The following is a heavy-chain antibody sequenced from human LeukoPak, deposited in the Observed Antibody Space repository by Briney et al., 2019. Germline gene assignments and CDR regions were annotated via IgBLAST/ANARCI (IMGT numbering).Heavy chain of an antibody. D-gene: IGHD6-19*01. CDR2: ISGSGGST. CDR3: AKVRWDNSGWYYLDD. V-gene: IGHV3-23*01. J-gene: IGHJ4*02. Sequence: SGGSLRLSCAASGFTFSSYAMSWVRQAPGKGLEWVSAISGSGGSTYYADSVKGRFTISRDNSKSALYLQMNSLRPEDTAVYYCAKVRWDNSGWYYLDDWGQGTLVTVSS. CDR1: GFTFSSYA.